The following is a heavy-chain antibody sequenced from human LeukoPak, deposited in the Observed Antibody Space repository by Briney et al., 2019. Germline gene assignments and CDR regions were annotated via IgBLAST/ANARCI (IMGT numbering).Heavy chain of an antibody. J-gene: IGHJ4*02. CDR2: VSKDGNTK. V-gene: IGHV3-30*18. CDR1: GFIFSEHG. CDR3: AKRLTESQDHHYFDQ. D-gene: IGHD1-14*01. Sequence: GGSLRLSWAASGFIFSEHGMHWLRQAPGKGLQWVAVVSKDGNTKHYADSMRGRFIISRDNSINAIYLQIHSLAAEDTAVYYCAKRLTESQDHHYFDQWGQGTLVTVSS.